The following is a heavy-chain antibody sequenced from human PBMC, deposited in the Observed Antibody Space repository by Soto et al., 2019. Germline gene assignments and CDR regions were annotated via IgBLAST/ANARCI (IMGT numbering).Heavy chain of an antibody. V-gene: IGHV1-69*01. CDR3: ARARVLPGATPHWFDP. Sequence: QVQLVQSGAEVRKPGSSVKVSCKASGGTFSSYIISWVRQAPGQGLEWMGEIIPIFGTTNYAQKFQGRVTVTADESTRTSYMELSSLRSEDTAVYYCARARVLPGATPHWFDPWGQGTLVTVSS. CDR1: GGTFSSYI. J-gene: IGHJ5*02. D-gene: IGHD2-2*01. CDR2: IIPIFGTT.